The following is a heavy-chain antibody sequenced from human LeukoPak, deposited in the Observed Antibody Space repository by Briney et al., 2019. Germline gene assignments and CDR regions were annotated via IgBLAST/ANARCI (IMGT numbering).Heavy chain of an antibody. CDR3: ARDYYGSGTYYTPFDY. D-gene: IGHD3-10*01. V-gene: IGHV1-69*13. Sequence: AVKVSCKASGGTFSSYAISWVRQAPGQGLEWMGGIIPIFGTTNYAQKFQGRVTITADESTSTPYMELSSLRSEDTAVYYCARDYYGSGTYYTPFDYWGQGTLVTVSS. J-gene: IGHJ4*02. CDR2: IIPIFGTT. CDR1: GGTFSSYA.